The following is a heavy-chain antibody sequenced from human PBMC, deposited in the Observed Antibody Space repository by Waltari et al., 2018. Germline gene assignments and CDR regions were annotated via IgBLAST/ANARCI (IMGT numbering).Heavy chain of an antibody. V-gene: IGHV3-33*08. CDR2: IWFDGSKT. CDR3: ARCPDEYNYYYMEV. CDR1: GFGFSRFG. Sequence: QVQLVESGGGVVQPGKSLRLSCAGSGFGFSRFGRHGVRQAPGKGVWWVAIIWFDGSKTYYADSVKGRFTISRDNSRNTVYLQMNSLRPEDSGVYYCARCPDEYNYYYMEVWGRGTTVSVSS. J-gene: IGHJ6*03.